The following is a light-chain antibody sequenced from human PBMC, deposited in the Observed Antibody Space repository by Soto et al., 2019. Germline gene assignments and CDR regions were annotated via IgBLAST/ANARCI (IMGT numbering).Light chain of an antibody. CDR2: GNS. V-gene: IGLV1-40*01. CDR3: QSYDSSLSGWV. CDR1: SSNIGAGYD. Sequence: QPVLTQPPSVSGAPGQRVTISCTGSSSNIGAGYDVHWYQQLPGTAPKLLIYGNSNRPSGVPDRFSGSQSGTSASLAITGLQAEDEADYYCQSYDSSLSGWVFGGGTQLTVL. J-gene: IGLJ3*02.